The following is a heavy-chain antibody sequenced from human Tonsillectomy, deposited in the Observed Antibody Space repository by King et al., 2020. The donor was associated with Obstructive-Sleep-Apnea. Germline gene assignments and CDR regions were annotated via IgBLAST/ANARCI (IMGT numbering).Heavy chain of an antibody. CDR2: IYYSGST. CDR3: ARDLRAVPPYHYAVDV. J-gene: IGHJ6*02. D-gene: IGHD1-1*01. V-gene: IGHV4-31*03. CDR1: GGSISSGGYY. Sequence: VQLQESGPGLLKPSQTLSLTCTASGGSISSGGYYWSWIRQHPGKALEWIGFIYYSGSTYYNPSLKGRVTISADTSRNQFSLNLSSVTAADTAVYYCARDLRAVPPYHYAVDVWGQGTTVTVSS.